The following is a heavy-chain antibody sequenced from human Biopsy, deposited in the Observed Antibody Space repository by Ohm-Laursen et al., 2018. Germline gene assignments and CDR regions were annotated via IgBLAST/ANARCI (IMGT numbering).Heavy chain of an antibody. Sequence: GTLSLTCTVSGGPIDSYYWSWIRQPPGKALEWIGYIYFTGRTSYNPSLKSRVTMSVNTSKKQFSLRLSSVTAADTAVYYCASAGYNPDWNFDLWGCGTRVTVSS. CDR3: ASAGYNPDWNFDL. CDR2: IYFTGRT. D-gene: IGHD5-24*01. V-gene: IGHV4-59*12. J-gene: IGHJ2*01. CDR1: GGPIDSYY.